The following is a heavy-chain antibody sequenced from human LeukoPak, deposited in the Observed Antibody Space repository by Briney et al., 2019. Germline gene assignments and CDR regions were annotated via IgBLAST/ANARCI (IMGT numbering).Heavy chain of an antibody. Sequence: PSETLSLTCTVSGGSISSSSYYWGWIRQPPGKGLEWIGSIYYSGSTYYNPSLKSRVTISVDTSKNQFSLKLSSVTAADTAVYYCARAEEMATNFDYWGQGTLVTVSS. CDR3: ARAEEMATNFDY. CDR2: IYYSGST. D-gene: IGHD5-24*01. V-gene: IGHV4-39*07. J-gene: IGHJ4*02. CDR1: GGSISSSSYY.